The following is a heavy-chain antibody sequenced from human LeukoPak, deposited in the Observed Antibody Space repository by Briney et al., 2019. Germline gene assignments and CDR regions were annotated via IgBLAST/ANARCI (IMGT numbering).Heavy chain of an antibody. CDR2: INPNGGST. Sequence: ASVKVSCKASGYTFTSYHMHWVRQAPGQGLEWMGIINPNGGSTSYAQKFQGRVTMTRDTSTSTVYMELSSLRSEDTAVYYCARGIAVAGTFDYWGQGTLVTVSS. D-gene: IGHD6-19*01. CDR3: ARGIAVAGTFDY. J-gene: IGHJ4*02. CDR1: GYTFTSYH. V-gene: IGHV1-46*01.